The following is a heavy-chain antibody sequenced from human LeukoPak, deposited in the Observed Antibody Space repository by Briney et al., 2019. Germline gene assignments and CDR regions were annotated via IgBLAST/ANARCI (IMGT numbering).Heavy chain of an antibody. CDR2: ISGSGGST. V-gene: IGHV3-23*01. Sequence: RAGGSLRLSCAASGFTFSSYAMSWVRQAPGKGLEWVSAISGSGGSTYYADSVKGRFTISRDNSKNTLYLQMNSLRAEDTAVYYCANLPFRYGDSSGYYPLGYWGQGTLVTVSS. D-gene: IGHD3-22*01. CDR1: GFTFSSYA. J-gene: IGHJ4*02. CDR3: ANLPFRYGDSSGYYPLGY.